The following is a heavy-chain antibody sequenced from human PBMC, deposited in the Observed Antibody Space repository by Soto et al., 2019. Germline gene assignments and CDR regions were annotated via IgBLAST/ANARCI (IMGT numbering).Heavy chain of an antibody. J-gene: IGHJ4*02. Sequence: PGGSLRLSCAASEFTFSNYAMSWVRQAPGKGLEWVSAISGSGGSTYYADSVKGRFTISRDNSKNTLYLQMNSLRAEDTAVYYCAKIPPGYSYGYFYFDYWGQGTLVTVSS. CDR1: EFTFSNYA. CDR3: AKIPPGYSYGYFYFDY. CDR2: ISGSGGST. D-gene: IGHD5-18*01. V-gene: IGHV3-23*01.